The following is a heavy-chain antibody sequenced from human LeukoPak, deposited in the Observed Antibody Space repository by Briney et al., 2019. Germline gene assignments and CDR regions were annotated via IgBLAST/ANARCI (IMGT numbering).Heavy chain of an antibody. CDR2: IYYSGST. CDR1: GGSISSSSYY. D-gene: IGHD6-19*01. Sequence: PSETLSLTCTVSGGSISSSSYYWGWIRQPPGKGLEWIGSIYYSGSTYYNPSLKSRVTISVDTSKNQFSLKLSSVTAADTAVYYCARQGSGRPFDYWGQGALVTVSS. J-gene: IGHJ4*02. V-gene: IGHV4-39*01. CDR3: ARQGSGRPFDY.